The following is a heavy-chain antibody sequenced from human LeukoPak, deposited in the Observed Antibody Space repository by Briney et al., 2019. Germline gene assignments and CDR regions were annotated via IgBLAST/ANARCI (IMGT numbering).Heavy chain of an antibody. J-gene: IGHJ4*02. CDR3: ASSRSWYAQYYFDY. Sequence: ASVKVSCKASGYTFTGYYMHWVRQAPGQGLEWMGRINPNSGGTNYAQKFQGRVTMTRNTSISTAYMELSSLRSEDTAVYYCASSRSWYAQYYFDYWGQGTLVTVSS. D-gene: IGHD6-13*01. V-gene: IGHV1-2*06. CDR1: GYTFTGYY. CDR2: INPNSGGT.